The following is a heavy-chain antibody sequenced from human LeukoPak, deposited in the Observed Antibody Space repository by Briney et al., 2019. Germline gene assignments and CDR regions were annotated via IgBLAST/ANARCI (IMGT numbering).Heavy chain of an antibody. CDR1: GYTFTGYY. V-gene: IGHV1-2*02. D-gene: IGHD6-6*01. Sequence: SVKVSCKASGYTFTGYYMHWVRQAPGQGLEWMGWINPNSGGTNYAQKFQGRVTMTRDTSISTAYMELSRLRSDDTAVYYCARVLGFYSSSQPFDYWGQGTLVTVSS. CDR2: INPNSGGT. CDR3: ARVLGFYSSSQPFDY. J-gene: IGHJ4*02.